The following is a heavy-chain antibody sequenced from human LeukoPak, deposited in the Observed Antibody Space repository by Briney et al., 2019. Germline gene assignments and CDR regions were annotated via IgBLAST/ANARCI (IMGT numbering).Heavy chain of an antibody. CDR3: ARDRGYNQDHAFDI. J-gene: IGHJ3*02. Sequence: GGSLRLSCEASGFTFSSYWMSWVRQAPGKGLEWVANIKTDGSEKYYVDSVKGRFTISRDNAKNSLYLQMNSLRAEDTAVYYCARDRGYNQDHAFDIWGQGTMVTVSS. V-gene: IGHV3-7*03. CDR1: GFTFSSYW. D-gene: IGHD5-24*01. CDR2: IKTDGSEK.